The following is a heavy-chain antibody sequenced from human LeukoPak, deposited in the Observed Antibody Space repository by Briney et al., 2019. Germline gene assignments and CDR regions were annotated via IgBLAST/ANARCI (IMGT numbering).Heavy chain of an antibody. D-gene: IGHD6-19*01. CDR1: GFTFSSYS. CDR3: ARGSYSSGSIDY. CDR2: ISSSSSYI. Sequence: GRSLRLSCAASGFTFSSYSMNWVRQAPGKGLEWVSSISSSSSYIYHADSVKGRFTVSRDNGKNSLYLQMNSLRAEDTAVYYCARGSYSSGSIDYWGQGTLVTVSS. V-gene: IGHV3-21*01. J-gene: IGHJ4*02.